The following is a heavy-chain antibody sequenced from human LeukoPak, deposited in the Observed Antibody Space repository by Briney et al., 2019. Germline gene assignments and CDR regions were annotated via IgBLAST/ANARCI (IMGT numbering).Heavy chain of an antibody. D-gene: IGHD2-8*01. Sequence: GSSVKVSRKASGGTFSSYAISWVRQAPGQGLEWMGRIIPIFGTANYAQKVQGRVTITTDESTSTAYMELSSLRSEDTAVYYCARALMVYASYLDAFDIWGQGTMVTVSS. CDR1: GGTFSSYA. CDR2: IIPIFGTA. CDR3: ARALMVYASYLDAFDI. J-gene: IGHJ3*02. V-gene: IGHV1-69*05.